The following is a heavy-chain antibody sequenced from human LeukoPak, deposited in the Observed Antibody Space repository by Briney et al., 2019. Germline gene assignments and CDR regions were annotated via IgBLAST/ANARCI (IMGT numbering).Heavy chain of an antibody. CDR1: GFTFSSYG. J-gene: IGHJ4*02. Sequence: HPGGSLRLSCAASGFTFSSYGMSWVRQAPGKGLEWVSAIRGIGGSTYYAESVKGRFTISRGNYKSTLYLQMNSLRAEDTDVYYCARVVPPTDYGSGSYFWDPYYFDYWGQGTLVTVSS. CDR3: ARVVPPTDYGSGSYFWDPYYFDY. D-gene: IGHD3-10*01. V-gene: IGHV3-23*01. CDR2: IRGIGGST.